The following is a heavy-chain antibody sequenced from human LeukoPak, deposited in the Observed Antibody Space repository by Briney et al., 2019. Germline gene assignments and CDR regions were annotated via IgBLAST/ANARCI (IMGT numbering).Heavy chain of an antibody. V-gene: IGHV3-73*01. CDR3: AGNYNSWTGLNY. Sequence: GGSLKLSCAASGFTFSDSAMHWVRQASGKGLEWVGHIGNKVSNYGTEYAPSLRGRFTISRDDSEDTAYLQVGSLKTEDTAVYYCAGNYNSWTGLNYWGQGTLVTVSS. D-gene: IGHD1-1*01. CDR1: GFTFSDSA. CDR2: IGNKVSNYGT. J-gene: IGHJ4*02.